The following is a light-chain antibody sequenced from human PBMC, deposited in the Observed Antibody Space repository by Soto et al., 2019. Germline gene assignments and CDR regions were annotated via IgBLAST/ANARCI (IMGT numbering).Light chain of an antibody. J-gene: IGLJ1*01. CDR3: AAWDDSLNGYV. V-gene: IGLV1-44*01. CDR1: SSNIGSNT. Sequence: QSVLTQPPSASGTPGQRVTISCSGSSSNIGSNTVNWYQQLPGTAPKLLTYSNNQRPSGVPDRFFGSKSGTSASLAISGLQSDIEADYYCAAWDDSLNGYVFGTGTKLTVL. CDR2: SNN.